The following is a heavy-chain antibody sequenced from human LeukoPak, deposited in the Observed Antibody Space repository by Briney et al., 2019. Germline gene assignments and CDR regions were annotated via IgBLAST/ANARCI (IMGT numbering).Heavy chain of an antibody. V-gene: IGHV4-39*01. Sequence: SETLSLTCTVSGVSISRTTYYWGWIRQPPGKGLEWIETIYYSGSTYYNPSLKSRVTISVDTSKNQFSLKLISVTAADTAVYYCARHGEMAVITHLDYWGQGILVTVSS. CDR3: ARHGEMAVITHLDY. CDR2: IYYSGST. D-gene: IGHD5-24*01. CDR1: GVSISRTTYY. J-gene: IGHJ4*02.